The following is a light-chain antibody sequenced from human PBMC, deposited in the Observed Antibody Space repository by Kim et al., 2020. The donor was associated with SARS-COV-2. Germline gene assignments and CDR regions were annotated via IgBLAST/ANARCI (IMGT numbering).Light chain of an antibody. V-gene: IGKV1-5*01. CDR2: DAS. Sequence: SASVGDRVTSTCRSIQSISNRLAWYQQKPGKAPKLLIYDASSLASGVPSRFSGSGSGTEFTLTISSLQPDDFATYHCQRYNDHWTFGQGTKVDIK. J-gene: IGKJ1*01. CDR3: QRYNDHWT. CDR1: QSISNR.